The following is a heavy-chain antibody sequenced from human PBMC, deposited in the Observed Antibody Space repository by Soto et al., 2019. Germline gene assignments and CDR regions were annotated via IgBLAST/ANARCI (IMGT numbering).Heavy chain of an antibody. V-gene: IGHV1-69*01. CDR3: ARDITKVTVTTKVRYYYCGMDV. CDR1: GGTFSSYA. D-gene: IGHD4-17*01. CDR2: IIPIFGTA. Sequence: QVQLVQSGAEVKKPRSSVKVSCKASGGTFSSYAISWVRQAPGQGLEWMGGIIPIFGTANYAQKFQGRVTITEDESTSTAYMELSSLRSEDTAVYYCARDITKVTVTTKVRYYYCGMDVWGQGTTVTVS. J-gene: IGHJ6*02.